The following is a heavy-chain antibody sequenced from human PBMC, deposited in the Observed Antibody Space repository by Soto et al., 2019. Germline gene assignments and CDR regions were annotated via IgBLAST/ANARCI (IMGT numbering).Heavy chain of an antibody. J-gene: IGHJ6*02. D-gene: IGHD5-18*01. V-gene: IGHV3-21*01. CDR3: AKDRGYGYYYGMDV. CDR2: ISSSSSYI. Sequence: PGGSLRLSCAASGFTFSSYSMNWVRQAPGKGLEWVSSISSSSSYIYYADSVKGRFTISRDNAKNSLYLQMNSLRAEDTAVYYCAKDRGYGYYYGMDVWGQGTTVTVSS. CDR1: GFTFSSYS.